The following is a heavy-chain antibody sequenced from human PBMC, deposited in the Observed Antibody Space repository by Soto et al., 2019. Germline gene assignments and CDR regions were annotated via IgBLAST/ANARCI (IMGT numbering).Heavy chain of an antibody. J-gene: IGHJ4*02. V-gene: IGHV1-69*13. CDR2: IIPIFGTA. CDR1: GGTFSSYA. Sequence: SVKVSCKASGGTFSSYAISWVRQAPGQGLEWMGGIIPIFGTANYAQKFQGGVTITADESTSTAYMELSSLRSEDTAVYYCARASGSAAAGRGEFDYWGQGTLVTVS. D-gene: IGHD6-13*01. CDR3: ARASGSAAAGRGEFDY.